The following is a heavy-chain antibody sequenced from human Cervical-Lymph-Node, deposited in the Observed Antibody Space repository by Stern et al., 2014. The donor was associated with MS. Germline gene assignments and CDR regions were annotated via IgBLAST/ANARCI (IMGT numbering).Heavy chain of an antibody. CDR3: ARREWNPIFDY. D-gene: IGHD5-24*01. V-gene: IGHV3-48*01. Sequence: EVQLVESGGGLVQPGGSLRLSCAAAGFSFSRYGMNWVRQAPGKGLEWVSYISSSSSTMDYADSVKGRFTISRDNAKNSLYLQMNSLGVEDTAVYYCARREWNPIFDYWGPGTLVTVSS. CDR1: GFSFSRYG. CDR2: ISSSSSTM. J-gene: IGHJ4*02.